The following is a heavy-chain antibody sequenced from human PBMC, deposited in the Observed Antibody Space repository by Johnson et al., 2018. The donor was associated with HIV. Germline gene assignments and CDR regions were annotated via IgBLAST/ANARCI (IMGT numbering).Heavy chain of an antibody. J-gene: IGHJ3*02. V-gene: IGHV3-15*01. CDR2: IKSKTDGGTT. D-gene: IGHD2-2*03. CDR3: TRDAKLRPLDGPDDAFDI. Sequence: VQLVESGGGVVQPGGSLRLSCAASGFTFSNAWMSWVRQAPGKGLEWVGRIKSKTDGGTTDYAAPVKGRFTISRDDSKNTLYLKMNSLKTEDTAVYYCTRDAKLRPLDGPDDAFDIWGQGTMVTVSS. CDR1: GFTFSNAW.